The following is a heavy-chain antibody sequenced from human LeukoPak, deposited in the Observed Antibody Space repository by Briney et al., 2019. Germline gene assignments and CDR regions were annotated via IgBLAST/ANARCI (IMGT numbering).Heavy chain of an antibody. CDR1: GYSISSGYY. CDR3: ARDGGIVGATFDY. D-gene: IGHD1-26*01. Sequence: SETLSLTCTVSGYSISSGYYWGWIRQPPGKGLEWIGSIYHSGSTYYNPSLKSRVTISVDTSKNQFPLKLSSVTAADTAVYYCARDGGIVGATFDYWGQGTLVTVSS. CDR2: IYHSGST. V-gene: IGHV4-38-2*02. J-gene: IGHJ4*02.